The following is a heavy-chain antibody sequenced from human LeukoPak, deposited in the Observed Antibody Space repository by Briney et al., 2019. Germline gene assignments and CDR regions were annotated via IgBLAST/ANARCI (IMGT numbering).Heavy chain of an antibody. V-gene: IGHV3-30*18. J-gene: IGHJ6*02. Sequence: GGSLRLSCAASGFTFSSYGMHWVRQAPDKGLEWVAVISYDGSNEYYADSVKGRFTISRDNSKNTLYLQMNSLRAEDTAVYYCAKVSVVVVPAAMDVWGQGTTVTVSS. CDR2: ISYDGSNE. CDR3: AKVSVVVVPAAMDV. CDR1: GFTFSSYG. D-gene: IGHD2-2*01.